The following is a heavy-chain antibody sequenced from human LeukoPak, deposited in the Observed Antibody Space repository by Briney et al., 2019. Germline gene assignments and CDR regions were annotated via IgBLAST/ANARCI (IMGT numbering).Heavy chain of an antibody. Sequence: PGGSLRLSCAASGFTFSSYEMNWVHQAPGKGLEWVSYISSSGSTIYYADSVKGRFTISRDNAKNSLYLQMNSLRAEDTAVYYCARDEGWALQLDYWGQGTLVTVSS. CDR1: GFTFSSYE. J-gene: IGHJ4*02. CDR2: ISSSGSTI. CDR3: ARDEGWALQLDY. D-gene: IGHD1-1*01. V-gene: IGHV3-48*03.